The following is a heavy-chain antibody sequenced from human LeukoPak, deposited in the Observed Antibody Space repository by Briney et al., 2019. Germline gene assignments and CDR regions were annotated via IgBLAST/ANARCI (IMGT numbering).Heavy chain of an antibody. CDR3: ARENSSGWTDY. J-gene: IGHJ4*02. D-gene: IGHD6-19*01. Sequence: GGSLRLSSAASGFTVSSNYMSWVRQAPGKGLEWVSVIYSGGSTYYADSVKGRFTISRDNSKNTLYLQMNSLRAEDTAVYYCARENSSGWTDYWGQGTLVTVSS. CDR2: IYSGGST. CDR1: GFTVSSNY. V-gene: IGHV3-66*02.